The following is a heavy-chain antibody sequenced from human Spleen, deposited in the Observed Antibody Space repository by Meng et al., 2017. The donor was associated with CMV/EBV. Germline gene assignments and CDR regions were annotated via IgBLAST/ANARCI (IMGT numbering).Heavy chain of an antibody. Sequence: GGSLRLSCASSGFIFSNYAMEWVLQAPGEGLQWVASISYDGVKKYYADSVKGRFTISRHNSKNTLYLQMNSPGVDDTAVYYCSRGSGSLYYYYGMDVWGQGTTVTVSS. V-gene: IGHV3-30-3*01. CDR3: SRGSGSLYYYYGMDV. J-gene: IGHJ6*02. CDR1: GFIFSNYA. D-gene: IGHD3-10*01. CDR2: ISYDGVKK.